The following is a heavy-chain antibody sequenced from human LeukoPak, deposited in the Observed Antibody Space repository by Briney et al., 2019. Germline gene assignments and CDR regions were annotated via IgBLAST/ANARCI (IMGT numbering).Heavy chain of an antibody. J-gene: IGHJ4*02. CDR3: ARESITMVRGSFDY. V-gene: IGHV4-59*12. Sequence: PSETLSLTCTVSGGSISSYYWSWIRQPPGKGLEWIGYIYHSGSTYYNPSLKSRVTISVDRSKNQFSLKLSSVTAADTAVYYCARESITMVRGSFDYWGQGTLVTVSS. CDR1: GGSISSYY. CDR2: IYHSGST. D-gene: IGHD3-10*01.